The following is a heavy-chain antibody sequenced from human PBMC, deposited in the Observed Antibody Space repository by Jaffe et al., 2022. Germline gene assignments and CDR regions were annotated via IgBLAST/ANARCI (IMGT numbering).Heavy chain of an antibody. CDR1: GFTFSSFG. J-gene: IGHJ6*03. D-gene: IGHD1-20*01. CDR3: ARTITYYYYMDV. Sequence: QVQLVESGGGVVQPGGSLRLSCEVSGFTFSSFGMHWVRQAPGKGLEWVAFIRHDGSNNYYVDSVKGRFIISRDNSKNTLYLQMDNLRAEDTALYYCARTITYYYYMDVWGKGTTVTVSS. V-gene: IGHV3-30*02. CDR2: IRHDGSNN.